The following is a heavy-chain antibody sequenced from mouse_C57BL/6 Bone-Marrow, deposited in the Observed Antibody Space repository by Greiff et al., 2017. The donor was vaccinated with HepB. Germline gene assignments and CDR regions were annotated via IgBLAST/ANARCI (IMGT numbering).Heavy chain of an antibody. Sequence: VQLQQSGAELVRPGASVKLSCTASGFNIKDDYMHWVKQRPEQGLEWIGWIDPENGDTEYASKFQGKATITADTSSNTAYLQLRSLTSEDTAVYYCTTNYYGYYFDYWGQGTTLTVSS. D-gene: IGHD1-1*01. J-gene: IGHJ2*01. CDR2: IDPENGDT. V-gene: IGHV14-4*01. CDR3: TTNYYGYYFDY. CDR1: GFNIKDDY.